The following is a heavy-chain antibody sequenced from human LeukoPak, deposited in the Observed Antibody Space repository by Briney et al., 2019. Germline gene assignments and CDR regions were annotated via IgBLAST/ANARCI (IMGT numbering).Heavy chain of an antibody. Sequence: ASVKVSCKASGYTFTSYDINWVRQATGQGLEWMGWINAGNGNTKYSQKFQGRVTITRDTSASTAYMELSSPRSEDTAVYYCARDPPAYGSGSYYNVPVFDYWGQGTLVTVSS. V-gene: IGHV1-3*01. CDR2: INAGNGNT. D-gene: IGHD3-10*01. CDR3: ARDPPAYGSGSYYNVPVFDY. CDR1: GYTFTSYD. J-gene: IGHJ4*02.